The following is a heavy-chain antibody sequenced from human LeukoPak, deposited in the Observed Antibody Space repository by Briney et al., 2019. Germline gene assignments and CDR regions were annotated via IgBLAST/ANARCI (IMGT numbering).Heavy chain of an antibody. V-gene: IGHV4-34*01. CDR1: GASFSTTY. CDR2: INLSVTT. J-gene: IGHJ4*01. Sequence: SSESLSLTCAVYGASFSTTYSSWIRQHPGKGLEWIGEINLSVTTNCNPSLNSRVTISVDTSKNQFSLRLSSVTAADTAVFYCARRGFDSSGYSDYWGQGTLVTVSS. D-gene: IGHD3-22*01. CDR3: ARRGFDSSGYSDY.